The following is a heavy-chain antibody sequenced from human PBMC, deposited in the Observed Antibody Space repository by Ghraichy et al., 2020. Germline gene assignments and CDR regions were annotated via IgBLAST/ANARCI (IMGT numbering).Heavy chain of an antibody. CDR1: GGSISSNNW. J-gene: IGHJ3*02. V-gene: IGHV4-4*02. D-gene: IGHD3-3*01. CDR3: ARSGGVGLIFAFDI. CDR2: VYHSGST. Sequence: SETLSLTCAVSGGSISSNNWWSWVRQPPGKGLEWIGEVYHSGSTSYNPSLKSRVSISVDKSNNQFSLKLSSVTAADTAVYYCARSGGVGLIFAFDIWGQGTVVTVSS.